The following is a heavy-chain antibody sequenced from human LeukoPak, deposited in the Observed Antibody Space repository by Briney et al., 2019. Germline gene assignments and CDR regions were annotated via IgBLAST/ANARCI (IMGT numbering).Heavy chain of an antibody. J-gene: IGHJ6*03. Sequence: GGSLRLSCAASGFTFSSYSMNWVRQAPGKGLEWVSSISSSSSYIYYADSVKGRFTISRDNAKNSLYLQMNSLRAEDTAVYYCARSLVFYYYYMDVWGKGTTVTVSS. CDR1: GFTFSSYS. V-gene: IGHV3-21*01. CDR2: ISSSSSYI. CDR3: ARSLVFYYYYMDV.